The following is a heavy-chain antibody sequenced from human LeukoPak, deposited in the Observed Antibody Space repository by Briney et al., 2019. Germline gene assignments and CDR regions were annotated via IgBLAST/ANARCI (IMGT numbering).Heavy chain of an antibody. D-gene: IGHD3-3*01. CDR2: MLYDGSNT. CDR3: ARVNKHALTILGVVIIGGYYYYYMDV. J-gene: IGHJ6*03. V-gene: IGHV3-30*02. CDR1: GFTFSSYG. Sequence: PGGSLTLSCAASGFTFSSYGTRWVRHAPGRGLEWVGFMLYDGSNTYYADSVKARFPLSRHNSKNPVYLQMNSLRAENTAVYYCARVNKHALTILGVVIIGGYYYYYMDVWGKGTTVTVSS.